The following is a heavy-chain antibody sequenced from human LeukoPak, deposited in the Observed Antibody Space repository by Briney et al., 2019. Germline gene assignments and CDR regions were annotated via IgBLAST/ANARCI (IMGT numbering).Heavy chain of an antibody. CDR3: ARDRSSSSPYYYYMDV. CDR1: GYTFTSYG. Sequence: ATVKVSCKASGYTFTSYGISWVRQAPGQGLEWMGWISAYNGNTNYAQKLQGRVTMTTDTSTSTAYKELRSLRSDDTAVYYCARDRSSSSPYYYYMDVWGKGTTVTVSS. V-gene: IGHV1-18*01. J-gene: IGHJ6*03. CDR2: ISAYNGNT. D-gene: IGHD6-6*01.